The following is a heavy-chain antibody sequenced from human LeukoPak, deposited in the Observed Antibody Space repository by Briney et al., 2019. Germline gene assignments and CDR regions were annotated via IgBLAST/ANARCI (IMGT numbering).Heavy chain of an antibody. D-gene: IGHD2-21*01. Sequence: SETLSLTCAVYGGSFSGYYWSWIRQPPGKGLEWIGEINHSGSTNYNPSLKSRVTISVDTSKNQFSLKLSSVTAADTAVYYCARVSTYPYYYYYMDVWGKGTTVTASS. CDR3: ARVSTYPYYYYYMDV. CDR2: INHSGST. CDR1: GGSFSGYY. V-gene: IGHV4-34*01. J-gene: IGHJ6*03.